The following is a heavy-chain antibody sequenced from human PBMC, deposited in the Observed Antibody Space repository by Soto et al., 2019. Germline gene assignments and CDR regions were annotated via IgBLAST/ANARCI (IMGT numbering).Heavy chain of an antibody. CDR3: ARDRAAAGPHDAFDI. CDR2: ISAYNGNT. Sequence: ASVKVSCKASGYTFPSFGISWVRQPPGQGLEWMGWISAYNGNTNYAQKLQGRVTMTTDTSTSTAYMELRSLRSDDTAVYYCARDRAAAGPHDAFDIWGQGTMVTASS. D-gene: IGHD6-13*01. V-gene: IGHV1-18*01. CDR1: GYTFPSFG. J-gene: IGHJ3*02.